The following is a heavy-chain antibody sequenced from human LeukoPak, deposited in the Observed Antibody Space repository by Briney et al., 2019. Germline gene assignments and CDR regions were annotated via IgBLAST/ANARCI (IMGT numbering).Heavy chain of an antibody. D-gene: IGHD3-22*01. Sequence: GGSLRLSCAASGFTFSSYEMNWVRQAPGKGLEWVSYISSSGSTIYYADSVKGRFTISRDNAKNSLYLRMNSLRAEDTAVYYCARERHYYDSSGYYYPLDYWGQGTLVTVSS. J-gene: IGHJ4*02. CDR1: GFTFSSYE. CDR3: ARERHYYDSSGYYYPLDY. V-gene: IGHV3-48*03. CDR2: ISSSGSTI.